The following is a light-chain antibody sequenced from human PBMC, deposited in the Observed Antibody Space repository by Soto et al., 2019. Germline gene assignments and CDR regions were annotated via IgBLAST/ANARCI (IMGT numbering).Light chain of an antibody. CDR1: SSDVGGYNY. V-gene: IGLV2-14*01. J-gene: IGLJ1*01. CDR2: DVS. Sequence: QSALTQPASVSGSPGQSITISCTGTSSDVGGYNYVSWYQQHPGKAPKLMIYDVSNRPSGVSNRFSGSKSGNTASLTISGLQAEDEAVYYCSSYTSSSTLAFGTGTKLTVL. CDR3: SSYTSSSTLA.